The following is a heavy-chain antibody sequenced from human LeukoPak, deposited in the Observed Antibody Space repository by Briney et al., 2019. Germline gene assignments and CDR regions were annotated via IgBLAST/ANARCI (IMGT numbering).Heavy chain of an antibody. J-gene: IGHJ3*02. CDR3: ARGLGVPDAFDI. Sequence: GGSLRLSCAASGFTFSSYRMNWVRQAPGKGLEWVSSISSSGSCIYSADSMKGRFTISRDNAKNSLYLQMNSLRAEDTAVYYCARGLGVPDAFDIWGQGTMVTVSS. D-gene: IGHD1-26*01. CDR1: GFTFSSYR. CDR2: ISSSGSCI. V-gene: IGHV3-21*01.